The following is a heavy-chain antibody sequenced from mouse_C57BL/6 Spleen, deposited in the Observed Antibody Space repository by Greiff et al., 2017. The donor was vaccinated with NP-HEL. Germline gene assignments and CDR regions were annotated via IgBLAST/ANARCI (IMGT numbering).Heavy chain of an antibody. D-gene: IGHD1-1*01. CDR2: IHPNSGST. Sequence: VQLQQSGAELVKPGASVKLSCKASGYTFTSYWMHWVKQRPGQGLEWIGMIHPNSGSTNYNEKFKSKATLTVDKSSSTAYMQLSSLTSEDSAVYYCARSTTVVGGDYWGQGTTLTVSS. CDR3: ARSTTVVGGDY. V-gene: IGHV1-64*01. CDR1: GYTFTSYW. J-gene: IGHJ2*01.